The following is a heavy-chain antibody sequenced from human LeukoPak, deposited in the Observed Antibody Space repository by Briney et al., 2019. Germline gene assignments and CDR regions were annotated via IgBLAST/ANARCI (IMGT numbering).Heavy chain of an antibody. CDR2: INPNSGGT. D-gene: IGHD2-2*02. V-gene: IGHV1-2*02. CDR3: ASRIVVVPAAISPSDDAFDI. CDR1: GYTFTGYY. J-gene: IGHJ3*02. Sequence: ASVKVSCKASGYTFTGYYMHWVRQAPGQGLEWMGWINPNSGGTNYAQKFQCRVTMTRDTSISTAYMELSRLRSDDTAVYYCASRIVVVPAAISPSDDAFDIWGQGTMVTVSS.